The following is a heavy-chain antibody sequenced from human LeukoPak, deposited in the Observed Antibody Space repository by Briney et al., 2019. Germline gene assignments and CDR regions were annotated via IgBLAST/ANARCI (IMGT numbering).Heavy chain of an antibody. CDR1: GDSMSNYY. CDR3: ARGMVNTYYYYYYMDV. Sequence: SETLSLTCTVSGDSMSNYYWSWIRQPPGKGLEWIGYIYYSGITNYNPSLKSRVTISVDTSRNQFSLKLTSVTGADTALYHCARGMVNTYYYYYYMDVWGKGTSATVSS. V-gene: IGHV4-59*01. J-gene: IGHJ6*03. CDR2: IYYSGIT. D-gene: IGHD2-8*01.